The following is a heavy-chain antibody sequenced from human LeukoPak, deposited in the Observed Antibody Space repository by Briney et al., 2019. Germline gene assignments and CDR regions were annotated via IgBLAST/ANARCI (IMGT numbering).Heavy chain of an antibody. J-gene: IGHJ4*02. D-gene: IGHD6-13*01. CDR3: ARGTITAAGRLDY. V-gene: IGHV3-66*01. CDR1: GITVSSNY. Sequence: PGGSLRLSCAASGITVSSNYMNWVRQAPGKGLEWVSVLYSGGSTYYADSVKGRFTISRDNSKNTLYLQLNSLRVEDTAVYYCARGTITAAGRLDYWGQGTLATVSS. CDR2: LYSGGST.